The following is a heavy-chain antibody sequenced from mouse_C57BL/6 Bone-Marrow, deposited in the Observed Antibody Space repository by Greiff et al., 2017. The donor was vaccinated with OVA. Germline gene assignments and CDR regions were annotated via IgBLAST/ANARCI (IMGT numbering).Heavy chain of an antibody. CDR2: INPYNGDT. V-gene: IGHV1-20*01. Sequence: VQLQQSGPELVKPGDSVKISCKASGYSFTGYFMNWVMQSHGKSLEWIGRINPYNGDTFYNQKFKGKATLTVDKSSSTAHMELRSLTSEDSAVYYCARSNYEAWFAYWGQGTLVTVSA. D-gene: IGHD2-5*01. J-gene: IGHJ3*01. CDR1: GYSFTGYF. CDR3: ARSNYEAWFAY.